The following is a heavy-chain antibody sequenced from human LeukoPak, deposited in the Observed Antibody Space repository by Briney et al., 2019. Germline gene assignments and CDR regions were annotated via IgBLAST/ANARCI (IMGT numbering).Heavy chain of an antibody. D-gene: IGHD6-19*01. V-gene: IGHV3-74*01. Sequence: GGSLRLSRAASGFTFSSYGMHWVRQAPGKGLVWVSGIKSDGSRISYADSVKGRFTISRDNAKNTLYLQMNSLRAEDTAVYYCARDSSGTYWGQGTLVTVSS. J-gene: IGHJ4*02. CDR1: GFTFSSYG. CDR3: ARDSSGTY. CDR2: IKSDGSRI.